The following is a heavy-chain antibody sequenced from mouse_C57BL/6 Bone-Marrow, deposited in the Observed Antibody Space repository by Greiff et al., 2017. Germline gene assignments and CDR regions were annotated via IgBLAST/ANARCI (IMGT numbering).Heavy chain of an antibody. J-gene: IGHJ4*01. CDR3: ARWANWYFMDY. V-gene: IGHV1-55*01. D-gene: IGHD4-1*01. Sequence: VQLQQPGAELVKPGASVKMSCKASGYTFTSYWITWVKQRPGQGLEWIGDIYPGSGSTNYNEKFKSKATLTVDTSSSTAYMQLSSLASDDAAVYYCARWANWYFMDYWGQGTSVTVSS. CDR1: GYTFTSYW. CDR2: IYPGSGST.